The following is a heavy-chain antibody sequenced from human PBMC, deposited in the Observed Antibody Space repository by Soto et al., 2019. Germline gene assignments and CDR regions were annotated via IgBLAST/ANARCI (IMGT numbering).Heavy chain of an antibody. CDR2: INWNGGST. J-gene: IGHJ4*01. CDR1: GFTFDDYG. V-gene: IGHV3-20*04. CDR3: VKGGASYNSSWYAH. Sequence: GGSLRLSCAASGFTFDDYGMSWVRQAPGKGLEWVSGINWNGGSTGYADSVKGRFTISRDSAKNTLYLQMNSLRVEDTAIYFCVKGGASYNSSWYAHWGRGNLVNGPS. D-gene: IGHD6-13*01.